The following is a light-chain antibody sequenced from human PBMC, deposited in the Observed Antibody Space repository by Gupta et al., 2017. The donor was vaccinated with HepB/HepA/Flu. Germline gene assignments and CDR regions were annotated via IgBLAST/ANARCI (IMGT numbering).Light chain of an antibody. CDR2: DVR. J-gene: IGLJ1*01. Sequence: QSALTQPASVSGSPGQPITIPCTGTSSDVGSYNYVSWYQQHPGKAPKLMIYDVRGRPSGVSNRVSGSKSGNTASLTISGLQAEDEADYYCSSYRGSGTHVFGTGTKVTVL. CDR1: SSDVGSYNY. V-gene: IGLV2-14*03. CDR3: SSYRGSGTHV.